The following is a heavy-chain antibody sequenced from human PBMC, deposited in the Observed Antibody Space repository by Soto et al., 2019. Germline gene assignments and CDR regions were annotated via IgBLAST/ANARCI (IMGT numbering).Heavy chain of an antibody. V-gene: IGHV1-8*01. CDR1: GYSFTTYD. Sequence: ASVKVSCKASGYSFTTYDINCVRQATGQVLEWMGWMNPNSGKTGYAQKFQGRVTMTRNTPKSTVYMEVSSLTSEDTAVYYCARALPSDYGREIFYYYGMDVWGQGTTVTVSS. CDR3: ARALPSDYGREIFYYYGMDV. J-gene: IGHJ6*02. CDR2: MNPNSGKT. D-gene: IGHD4-17*01.